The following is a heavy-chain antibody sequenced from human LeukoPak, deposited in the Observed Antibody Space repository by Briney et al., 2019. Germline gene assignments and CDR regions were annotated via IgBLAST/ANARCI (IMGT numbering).Heavy chain of an antibody. J-gene: IGHJ4*02. Sequence: PAGGSLRLSCAASGFTFSSYAMSWVRQAPGKGLEWVSAISGSGGSTHYSDSVKGRFTISRDNSKNTLYLQMNSLRAEDTAVYYCARRAGAYSHPYDYWGQGTLVTVSS. CDR1: GFTFSSYA. CDR3: ARRAGAYSHPYDY. V-gene: IGHV3-23*01. D-gene: IGHD4/OR15-4a*01. CDR2: ISGSGGST.